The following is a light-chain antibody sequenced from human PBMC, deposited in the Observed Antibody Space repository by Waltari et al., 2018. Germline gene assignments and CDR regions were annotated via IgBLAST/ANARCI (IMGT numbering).Light chain of an antibody. V-gene: IGKV3-20*01. Sequence: EIVLTQSPGTLSLSPGERATLSCRASQSVSRALAWYLQNPCQAPRLLIYGASNRATGIPDRFSGSGAGTDFSLIISRLEPEDFAVYYCQHYVSLPVTFGQGTKVEIK. CDR3: QHYVSLPVT. CDR1: QSVSRA. J-gene: IGKJ1*01. CDR2: GAS.